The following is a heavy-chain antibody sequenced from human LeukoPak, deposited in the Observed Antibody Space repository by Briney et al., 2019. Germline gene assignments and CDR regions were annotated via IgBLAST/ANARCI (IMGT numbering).Heavy chain of an antibody. D-gene: IGHD3-22*01. CDR3: ARGYYDSRGDSNPFDM. J-gene: IGHJ3*02. CDR1: GASIRSSY. CDR2: ISHSGST. V-gene: IGHV4-59*01. Sequence: SETRSLTCTVSGASIRSSYWSWIRQPPGRGLEWIGYISHSGSTNYNPSPKSRLSISADTSQNQFSLKVTSVTAADTAIYYCARGYYDSRGDSNPFDMWGQGTMVTVSS.